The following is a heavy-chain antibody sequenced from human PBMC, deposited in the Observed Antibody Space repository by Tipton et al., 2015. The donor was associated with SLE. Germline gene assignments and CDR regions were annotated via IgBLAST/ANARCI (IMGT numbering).Heavy chain of an antibody. D-gene: IGHD5-12*01. Sequence: QVQLVQSGGGVVQPGGSLRLSCAASGFTFSSYGMHWVRQAPGKGLEWVAFIRYDGSNKYYADSVKGRFTISRDNSKNTLYLQMNSLRAEDTAVYYCAKSSRATMWYWGQGTLVTVSS. J-gene: IGHJ4*02. V-gene: IGHV3-30*02. CDR1: GFTFSSYG. CDR3: AKSSRATMWY. CDR2: IRYDGSNK.